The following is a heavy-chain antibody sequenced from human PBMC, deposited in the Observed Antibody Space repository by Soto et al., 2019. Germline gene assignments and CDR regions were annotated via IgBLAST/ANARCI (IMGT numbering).Heavy chain of an antibody. D-gene: IGHD1-26*01. Sequence: QVQLQESGPGLVKPSETLSLTCTVSGGSISSSSYYWGWIRQPPGKVLDCIGTIYYSGSTYYTPTLKSRVXXXVXXXKIQFSXXXXXXTAAXXAXYXCARWNSWYGGSYVDYWGQGTLVTVSS. J-gene: IGHJ4*02. CDR1: GGSISSSSYY. CDR2: IYYSGST. V-gene: IGHV4-39*01. CDR3: ARWNSWYGGSYVDY.